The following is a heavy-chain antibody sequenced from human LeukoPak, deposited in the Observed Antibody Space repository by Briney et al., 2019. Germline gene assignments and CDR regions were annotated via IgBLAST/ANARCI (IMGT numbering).Heavy chain of an antibody. Sequence: GGSQRLSCAASGFTFSSYGMHWVRQAPGKGLEWVAVIWYDGSNKYYADSVKGRFTISRDNSKNTLYLQMNSLGAEDTAVYYCARGYSSSWYDYWGQGTLVTVSS. CDR2: IWYDGSNK. D-gene: IGHD6-13*01. CDR1: GFTFSSYG. V-gene: IGHV3-33*01. J-gene: IGHJ4*02. CDR3: ARGYSSSWYDY.